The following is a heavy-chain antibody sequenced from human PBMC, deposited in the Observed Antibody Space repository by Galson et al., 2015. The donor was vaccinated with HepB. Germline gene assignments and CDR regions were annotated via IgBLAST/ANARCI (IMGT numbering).Heavy chain of an antibody. J-gene: IGHJ6*02. Sequence: SLRLSCAASGFTFSSYAMHWVRQAPGKGLEWVAVISYDGSNKYYADSVKGRFTISRDNSKNTLYLQMNSLRAEDTAVYYCARPHREWPPLGPYYYYGMDVWGQGTTVTVSS. CDR3: ARPHREWPPLGPYYYYGMDV. D-gene: IGHD3-3*01. CDR2: ISYDGSNK. V-gene: IGHV3-30*04. CDR1: GFTFSSYA.